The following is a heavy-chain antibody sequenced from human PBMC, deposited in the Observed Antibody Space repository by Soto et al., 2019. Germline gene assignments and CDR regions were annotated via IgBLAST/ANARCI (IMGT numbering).Heavy chain of an antibody. V-gene: IGHV3-48*01. J-gene: IGHJ4*02. D-gene: IGHD6-13*01. Sequence: PGGSLRLSCAASGFPFSSYSMNWVRQAPGKGLEWVSYISSSSSTIYYADSVKGRFTISRDNAENSLYLQMNSLRVEDTAVYYCARRPPHTSSWSHFDFWGQGTLVTVSS. CDR3: ARRPPHTSSWSHFDF. CDR2: ISSSSSTI. CDR1: GFPFSSYS.